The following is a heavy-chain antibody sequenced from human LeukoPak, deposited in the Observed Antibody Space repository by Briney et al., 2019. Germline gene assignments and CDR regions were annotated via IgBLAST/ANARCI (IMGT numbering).Heavy chain of an antibody. Sequence: SETLSLTCTVSGGSISSYYWSWIRQPPGKGLEWIGYIYYSGSTNYNPSLKSRVTISVDTSKNQFSLKLSSVTAADTAVYYCARLLRVGYCSSTSCNWFDPWGQGTLVTVSS. D-gene: IGHD2-2*03. CDR2: IYYSGST. CDR1: GGSISSYY. V-gene: IGHV4-59*12. CDR3: ARLLRVGYCSSTSCNWFDP. J-gene: IGHJ5*02.